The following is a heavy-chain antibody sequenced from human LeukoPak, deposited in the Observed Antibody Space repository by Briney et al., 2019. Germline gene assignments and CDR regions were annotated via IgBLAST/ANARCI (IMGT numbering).Heavy chain of an antibody. Sequence: PGRSLRLSCAASGFTFSSYGMHWVRQAPGKGLEWVAVISYDGSNKYYADSVKGRFTISRDNSKNTLYLQMNSLRAEDTAVYYCAKVTLAYCGGDCPYYFDYWGQGTLVTVSS. CDR2: ISYDGSNK. CDR3: AKVTLAYCGGDCPYYFDY. J-gene: IGHJ4*02. CDR1: GFTFSSYG. V-gene: IGHV3-30*18. D-gene: IGHD2-21*02.